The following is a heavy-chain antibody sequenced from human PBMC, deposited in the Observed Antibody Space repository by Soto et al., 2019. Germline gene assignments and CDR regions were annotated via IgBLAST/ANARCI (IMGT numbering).Heavy chain of an antibody. V-gene: IGHV1-2*02. CDR3: ARGPTIYCSGGSCYPIDY. Sequence: ASVKVSCKASGYTFTGYYVHWVRQAPGQGLEWMGWINPNSGGTNYAQKFQGRVTMTRDTSISTAYMELSRLRSDDTAVYYCARGPTIYCSGGSCYPIDYWGQGTLVTVSS. J-gene: IGHJ4*02. CDR2: INPNSGGT. D-gene: IGHD2-15*01. CDR1: GYTFTGYY.